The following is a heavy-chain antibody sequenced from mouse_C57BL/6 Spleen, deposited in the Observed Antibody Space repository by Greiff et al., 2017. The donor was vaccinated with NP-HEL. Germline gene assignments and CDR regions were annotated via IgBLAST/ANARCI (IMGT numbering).Heavy chain of an antibody. V-gene: IGHV5-16*01. Sequence: EVKLVESEGGLVQPGSSMKLSCTASGFTFSDYYMAWVRQVPEKGLEWVANINYDGSSTYYLDSLKSRFIISRDNAKNILYLQMSSLKSEDTATYYCARAELLYAMDYWGQGTSVTVSS. CDR2: INYDGSST. J-gene: IGHJ4*01. CDR1: GFTFSDYY. CDR3: ARAELLYAMDY.